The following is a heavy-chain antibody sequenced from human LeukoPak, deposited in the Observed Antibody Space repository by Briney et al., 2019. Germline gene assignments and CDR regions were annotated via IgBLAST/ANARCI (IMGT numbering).Heavy chain of an antibody. CDR1: GGSISSYY. CDR2: VYYSGST. CDR3: ASVTYYYDSSGYYYNPHFDY. J-gene: IGHJ4*02. D-gene: IGHD3-22*01. Sequence: SETLSLTCTVSGGSISSYYWSWIRQPPGKGLEWIGYVYYSGSTNYNPSLKSRVTISVDTSKNQFSLKLSSVTAADTAVYYCASVTYYYDSSGYYYNPHFDYWGQGTLVTVSS. V-gene: IGHV4-59*08.